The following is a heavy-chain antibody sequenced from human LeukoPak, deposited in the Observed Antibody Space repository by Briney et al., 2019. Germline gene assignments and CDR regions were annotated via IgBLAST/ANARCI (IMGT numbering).Heavy chain of an antibody. Sequence: GGSLRLSRAASGFTFSSYWMHWVRQAPGKGLEWVGRIKNKANSYITQYAASMEGRFTISRDDSKNSLYLQMSSLKTEDTAMYYCASIRGTLGYWGQGTVVTVSS. J-gene: IGHJ4*02. CDR3: ASIRGTLGY. CDR1: GFTFSSYW. CDR2: IKNKANSYIT. D-gene: IGHD1-26*01. V-gene: IGHV3-72*01.